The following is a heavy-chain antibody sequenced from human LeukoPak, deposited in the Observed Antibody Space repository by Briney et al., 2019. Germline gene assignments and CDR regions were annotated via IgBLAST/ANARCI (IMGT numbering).Heavy chain of an antibody. Sequence: GGSLRLSCSASGFTFSSYAMHWVRQAPGKGLEYVSAISSNGGSTYYADSVKGRFTISRDNAKNSLYLQMNSLRAEDTAVYYCARDYERDGYNWLYGLGSFDYWGQGTLVTVSS. CDR1: GFTFSSYA. D-gene: IGHD5-24*01. V-gene: IGHV3-64*04. CDR3: ARDYERDGYNWLYGLGSFDY. J-gene: IGHJ4*02. CDR2: ISSNGGST.